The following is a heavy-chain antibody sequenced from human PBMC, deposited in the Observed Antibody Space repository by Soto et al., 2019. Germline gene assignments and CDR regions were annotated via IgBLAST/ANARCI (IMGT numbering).Heavy chain of an antibody. D-gene: IGHD2-2*01. Sequence: QVQLVQSGAEVKKPGASVKVSCKASGYTFTGYYMHWVRQAPGQGLEWMGWINPNSGGTNYAQKFQGWVTMTRDTSINTAYMELSRLRSDDTAVYYCARGGGYCSSTSCYDAFDIWGQGTMVTVSS. CDR2: INPNSGGT. J-gene: IGHJ3*02. CDR3: ARGGGYCSSTSCYDAFDI. V-gene: IGHV1-2*04. CDR1: GYTFTGYY.